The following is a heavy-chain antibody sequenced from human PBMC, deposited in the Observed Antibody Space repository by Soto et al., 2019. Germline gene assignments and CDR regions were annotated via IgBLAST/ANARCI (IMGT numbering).Heavy chain of an antibody. D-gene: IGHD5-12*01. J-gene: IGHJ3*02. Sequence: PGGSLRLSCSASGFTFSSYAMHWVRQAPGKGLEYVSAISSNGGSTYSADSVKGRFTISRDNAKNTLYLQMSTLRAKYTAVYYCVKPAPVYSGYDNDAFEIWGKGTMVTVSS. V-gene: IGHV3-64D*06. CDR1: GFTFSSYA. CDR3: VKPAPVYSGYDNDAFEI. CDR2: ISSNGGST.